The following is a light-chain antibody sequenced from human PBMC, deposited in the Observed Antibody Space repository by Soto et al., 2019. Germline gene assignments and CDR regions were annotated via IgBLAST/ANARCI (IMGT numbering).Light chain of an antibody. CDR2: EDN. V-gene: IGLV6-57*03. CDR3: PSYDATNQV. CDR1: SGGIASNY. J-gene: IGLJ3*02. Sequence: NFMLTQPHSVSESPGKTVIISCTRSSGGIASNYVQWYQQRPGSAPTTVIYEDNQSPSGVPDRFSGSIDSSSNSAPLTISGLETEDEDDYYCPSYDATNQVFGGGTKLTVL.